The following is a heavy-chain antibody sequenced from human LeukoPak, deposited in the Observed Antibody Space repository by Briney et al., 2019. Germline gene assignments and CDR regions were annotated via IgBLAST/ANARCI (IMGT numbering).Heavy chain of an antibody. CDR3: ARDCSGADCYSGNAFDI. J-gene: IGHJ3*02. CDR1: GYTFTDYY. CDR2: INPSDGDT. V-gene: IGHV1-2*02. D-gene: IGHD2-15*01. Sequence: ASAKVSCKTSGYTFTDYYMQWVRQAPGQGLEWMGWINPSDGDTKSARKFQGRVTMTRDTSISTAYLELSRLTSDDTAIYYCARDCSGADCYSGNAFDIWGQGTMVTVSS.